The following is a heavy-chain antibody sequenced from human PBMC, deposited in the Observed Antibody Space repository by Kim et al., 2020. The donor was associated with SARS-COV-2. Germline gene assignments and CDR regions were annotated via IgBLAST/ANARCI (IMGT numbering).Heavy chain of an antibody. Sequence: GGSLRLSSAVSGFTFSNFAMTWVRQAPGKGLEWVSSISGSATSTYYADSVKGRFTISRDNSKNTLYLQMTSLRVEDTALYYCAKDGGSWLTTTFDPWGQGTLVTVSS. J-gene: IGHJ5*02. CDR3: AKDGGSWLTTTFDP. V-gene: IGHV3-23*01. D-gene: IGHD4-17*01. CDR1: GFTFSNFA. CDR2: ISGSATST.